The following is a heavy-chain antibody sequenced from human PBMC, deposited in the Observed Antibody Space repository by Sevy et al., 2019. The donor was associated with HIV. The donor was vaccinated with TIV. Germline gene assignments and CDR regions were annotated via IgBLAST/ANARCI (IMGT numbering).Heavy chain of an antibody. CDR3: VQAIAKDGSF. V-gene: IGHV3-7*01. CDR2: INQDGSVK. Sequence: GGYLRLSCVASGFSLNNYWMNWVRQAPGKGLEWVANINQDGSVKYYVDSVRGRFTISRDNARNLVFLQMSSLRVDDSALYYCVQAIAKDGSFWGQGTLVTVSS. J-gene: IGHJ4*02. D-gene: IGHD6-13*01. CDR1: GFSLNNYW.